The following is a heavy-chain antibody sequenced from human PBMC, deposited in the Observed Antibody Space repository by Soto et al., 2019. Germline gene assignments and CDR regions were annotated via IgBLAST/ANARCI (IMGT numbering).Heavy chain of an antibody. D-gene: IGHD1-26*01. J-gene: IGHJ5*02. CDR1: GFIFEIFG. V-gene: IGHV3-23*01. CDR3: AKNQGVELVPLATVDWFDP. CDR2: ISGSGFKK. Sequence: GGSLSLSCAASGFIFEIFGMSWVRQAPGKGLEWISSISGSGFKKYYADSVKGRFTISRDNSKSTVYLELNNLSAEDTAVYHCAKNQGVELVPLATVDWFDPWGQGSVVTVSS.